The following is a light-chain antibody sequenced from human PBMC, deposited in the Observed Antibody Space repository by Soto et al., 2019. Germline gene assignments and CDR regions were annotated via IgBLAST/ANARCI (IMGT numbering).Light chain of an antibody. CDR2: DVT. CDR3: CSYAGSYTYI. J-gene: IGLJ1*01. Sequence: QSVLTQPRSVSGSPGQSVTISCTGTSSDVGGDNYVSWYQHHPGKAPKLMIYDVTERPSGVPDRFSASKSGNTASLTISGLQAEDEADYYCCSYAGSYTYIFGTGTKLTVL. CDR1: SSDVGGDNY. V-gene: IGLV2-11*01.